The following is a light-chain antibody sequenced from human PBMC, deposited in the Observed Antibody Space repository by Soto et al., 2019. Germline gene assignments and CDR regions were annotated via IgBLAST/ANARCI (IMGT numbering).Light chain of an antibody. V-gene: IGKV3-20*01. CDR2: GSS. J-gene: IGKJ3*01. CDR1: QSVSSSY. Sequence: ELLLTQSPGTLSLSPGDRATLSCRASQSVSSSYLAWYQQKPGQAPSLLIYGSSYRATGIPDRFSGSGSGTDFTLTISRLEPEDCAVYYCQRYGTSDFTFGPGTKVDIK. CDR3: QRYGTSDFT.